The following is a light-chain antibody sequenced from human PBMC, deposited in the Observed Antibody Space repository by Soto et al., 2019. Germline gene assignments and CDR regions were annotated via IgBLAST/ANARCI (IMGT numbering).Light chain of an antibody. CDR3: QEYGSSPRT. V-gene: IGKV3-20*01. CDR2: GAS. J-gene: IGKJ1*01. Sequence: EIVLTQSPGTLSLSPGERATLYCRASQSVSSYFAWYQHKPGQAPRLLIYGASSRGTGIPDRFSGSGSGTDFSLTINRLEPEDFPVYYCQEYGSSPRTFGQGTKVYIK. CDR1: QSVSSY.